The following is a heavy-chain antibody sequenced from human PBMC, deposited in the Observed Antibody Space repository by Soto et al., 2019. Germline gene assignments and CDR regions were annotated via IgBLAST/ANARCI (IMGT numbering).Heavy chain of an antibody. CDR1: GFTFSSCA. D-gene: IGHD2-21*02. J-gene: IGHJ4*02. CDR3: AKAEVTVVTPYYFEY. CDR2: ISYDGSNK. Sequence: QVQLVESGGGVVQPGRSLRLSCAASGFTFSSCAMHWVRQAPGKGLEWVAVISYDGSNKYYADSVKGRFTISRDNSKNTLYLQMNSLRAEDTAVYYCAKAEVTVVTPYYFEYWGQGTLVTVSS. V-gene: IGHV3-30*18.